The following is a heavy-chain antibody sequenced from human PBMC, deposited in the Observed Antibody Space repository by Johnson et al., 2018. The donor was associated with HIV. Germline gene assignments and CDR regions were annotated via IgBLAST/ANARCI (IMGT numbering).Heavy chain of an antibody. Sequence: PGGSLRLSCVASGFTFDDYGMSWVRQAPGKGLEWVSVIYSGGSTYYADSVKGRFTISRDNSKNTLYLQMNSLRAEDTAVYYCAKDSMGFNWNQFEAFDIWGQGTMVTVSS. V-gene: IGHV3-66*01. J-gene: IGHJ3*02. CDR3: AKDSMGFNWNQFEAFDI. CDR1: GFTFDDYG. D-gene: IGHD1-20*01. CDR2: IYSGGST.